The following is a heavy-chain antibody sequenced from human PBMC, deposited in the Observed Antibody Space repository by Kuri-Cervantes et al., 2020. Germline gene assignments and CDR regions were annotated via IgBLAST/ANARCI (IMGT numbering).Heavy chain of an antibody. Sequence: ETLSLTCAASGFTFSSYAMHWVRQAPGKGLEWVSSISSSSSYIYYADSVKGRFTISRDNAKNSLYLQMNSLRAEDTAVYYCARAARRPYSYYFDYWGQGTLVTVSS. CDR2: ISSSSSYI. V-gene: IGHV3-21*01. D-gene: IGHD2-15*01. CDR3: ARAARRPYSYYFDY. J-gene: IGHJ4*02. CDR1: GFTFSSYA.